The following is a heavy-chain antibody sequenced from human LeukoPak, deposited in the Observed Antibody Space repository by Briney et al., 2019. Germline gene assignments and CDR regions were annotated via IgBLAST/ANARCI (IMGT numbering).Heavy chain of an antibody. CDR2: MNPNSGNT. V-gene: IGHV1-8*01. Sequence: GASVKVSCKASGNTFTSYDINWVRQATGQGLEWMGWMNPNSGNTGYAQKFQGRVTMTRNTSISTAYMELSSLRSEDTAVYYCARGNVVVVAATILYYYYYGMDVWGQGTTVTVSS. D-gene: IGHD2-15*01. J-gene: IGHJ6*02. CDR1: GNTFTSYD. CDR3: ARGNVVVVAATILYYYYYGMDV.